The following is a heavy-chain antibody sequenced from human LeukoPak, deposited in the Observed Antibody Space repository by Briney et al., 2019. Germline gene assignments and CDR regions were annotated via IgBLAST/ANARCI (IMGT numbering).Heavy chain of an antibody. V-gene: IGHV3-48*04. Sequence: GGSLRLSCAASAFTFSDYSMNWVRQAPGKRLQWVSYISSSGNKIYYAASVKGRFTISRDNAKNSLYLQIDSLRAEDTAVYYCARGQRPQYTSTWDNWFDPWGQGTQVTVSS. J-gene: IGHJ5*02. CDR1: AFTFSDYS. CDR2: ISSSGNKI. D-gene: IGHD2-2*01. CDR3: ARGQRPQYTSTWDNWFDP.